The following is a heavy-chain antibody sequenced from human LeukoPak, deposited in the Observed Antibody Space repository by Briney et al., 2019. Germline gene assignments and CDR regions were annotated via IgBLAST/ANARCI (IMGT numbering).Heavy chain of an antibody. CDR1: GGSINSGSYS. CDR3: ARADRSGYFGNVVAFDI. J-gene: IGHJ3*02. CDR2: IHISGST. Sequence: SETPSLTCTVSGGSINSGSYSWTWIRQPAGKGLEWIGRIHISGSTDYTPSLKSRVTISVDTSKNQFSLKLSSVTAADTAVYYCARADRSGYFGNVVAFDIWGRGTMVTVSS. V-gene: IGHV4-61*02. D-gene: IGHD3-22*01.